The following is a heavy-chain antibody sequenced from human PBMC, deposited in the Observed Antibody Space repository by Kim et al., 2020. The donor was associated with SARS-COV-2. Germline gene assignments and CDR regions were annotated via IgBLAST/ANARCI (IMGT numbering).Heavy chain of an antibody. D-gene: IGHD3-22*01. J-gene: IGHJ4*02. CDR3: AKDEIEAALLPLFDY. Sequence: SVQGRFTISRDNSKDTLYLQMNSLRAEDTAVYYCAKDEIEAALLPLFDYWGQGTLVTVSS. V-gene: IGHV3-30*02.